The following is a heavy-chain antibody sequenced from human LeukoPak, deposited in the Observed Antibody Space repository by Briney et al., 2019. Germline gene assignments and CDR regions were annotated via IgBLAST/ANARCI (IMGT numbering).Heavy chain of an antibody. J-gene: IGHJ4*02. CDR1: GGSISSSNR. Sequence: SETLSLTCTVSGGSISSSNRWSWVRQPPGKGLEWIGEIYHSGSTNYNSSLKSRVTISVDTSKNQVSLKLRSVTAADTAVYYCARSYTNLDYWGQGTLVTVSS. CDR2: IYHSGST. CDR3: ARSYTNLDY. V-gene: IGHV4-4*02. D-gene: IGHD1-1*01.